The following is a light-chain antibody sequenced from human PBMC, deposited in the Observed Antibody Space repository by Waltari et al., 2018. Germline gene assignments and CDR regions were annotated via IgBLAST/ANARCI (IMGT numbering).Light chain of an antibody. CDR2: QAS. J-gene: IGKJ2*02. CDR3: QQYNSYPWT. V-gene: IGKV1-5*03. Sequence: DIQMTQSPSTLSASVGDRVTITCRASQSISSWLAWYHEKPGNAPDPLIYQASSLESGVPSRFSGSGSGTEFTLSISSLQPDDFATYYCQQYNSYPWTFGQGTKLEIK. CDR1: QSISSW.